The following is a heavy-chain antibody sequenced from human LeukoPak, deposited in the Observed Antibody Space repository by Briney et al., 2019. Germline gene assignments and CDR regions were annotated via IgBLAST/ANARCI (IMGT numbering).Heavy chain of an antibody. CDR2: ISGSGGST. CDR3: AKGPDYGELYYFDY. D-gene: IGHD4-17*01. J-gene: IGHJ4*02. CDR1: GFTFSSYA. V-gene: IGHV3-23*01. Sequence: PGGSLRLSCAASGFTFSSYAMSWVRQAPGKGLEWVSVISGSGGSTYYADSVKGRFTISRDNSKNTLYLQMNSLRAEDTAVYYCAKGPDYGELYYFDYWGQGTLVTVSS.